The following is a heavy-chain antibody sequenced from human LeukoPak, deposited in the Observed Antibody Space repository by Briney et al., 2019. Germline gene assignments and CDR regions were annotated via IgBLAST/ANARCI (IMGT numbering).Heavy chain of an antibody. J-gene: IGHJ4*02. V-gene: IGHV3-23*01. CDR3: GKDARPEYYYDSSGYWDY. D-gene: IGHD3-22*01. CDR2: IYGSGGSI. CDR1: GFTFSSYS. Sequence: GGSLRLSCAASGFTFSSYSMSWVRQAPGKGLEWVSAIYGSGGSIYYADSVKGRFTIARDNSKNTLYLQMNSLRAEDTAVYYCGKDARPEYYYDSSGYWDYWGQGTLVTVSS.